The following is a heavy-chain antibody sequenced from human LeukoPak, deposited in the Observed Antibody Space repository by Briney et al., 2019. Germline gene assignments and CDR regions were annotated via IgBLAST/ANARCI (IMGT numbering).Heavy chain of an antibody. CDR3: ARSSGFLEWLNYGMDV. D-gene: IGHD3-3*01. Sequence: PSETLSLTCAVYGGSFSGYYWSWIRQPPGKGLEWIGEINHSGSTNYNPSLKSRVTKSVDTSKNQFSLKLSSVTAADTAVYYCARSSGFLEWLNYGMDVWGQGTTVTVSS. J-gene: IGHJ6*02. CDR1: GGSFSGYY. V-gene: IGHV4-34*01. CDR2: INHSGST.